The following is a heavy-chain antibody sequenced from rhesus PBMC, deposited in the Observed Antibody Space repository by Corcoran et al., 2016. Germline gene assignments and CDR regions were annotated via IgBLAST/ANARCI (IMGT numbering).Heavy chain of an antibody. J-gene: IGHJ6*01. CDR1: GGSISGYYY. V-gene: IGHV4-73*01. Sequence: QVQLQQWGEGLVKPSETLSLTCAVYGGSISGYYYWSWIRQPPGKGLEWIGYIYGNSASTNYNPSLKNRVTISKATSKNLFSVKLSSVTAADTAVYYCASGAYCSGGVCPSYGLDSWGQGVVVTVSS. D-gene: IGHD2-39*02. CDR2: IYGNSAST. CDR3: ASGAYCSGGVCPSYGLDS.